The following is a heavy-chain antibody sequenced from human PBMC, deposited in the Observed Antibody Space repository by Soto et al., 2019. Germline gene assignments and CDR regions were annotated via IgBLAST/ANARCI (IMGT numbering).Heavy chain of an antibody. CDR3: VRGPYNYNSRYFDY. D-gene: IGHD1-1*01. J-gene: IGHJ4*02. CDR2: INHSGIT. Sequence: ETLSLTCTVSGGSFSGYFWTWIRQPPGKGLEWLAEINHSGITNYNPSVESRVSMSVDTSKNQFSLRLYPVTAADTAVYYCVRGPYNYNSRYFDYWGQGTLVTVSS. V-gene: IGHV4-34*01. CDR1: GGSFSGYF.